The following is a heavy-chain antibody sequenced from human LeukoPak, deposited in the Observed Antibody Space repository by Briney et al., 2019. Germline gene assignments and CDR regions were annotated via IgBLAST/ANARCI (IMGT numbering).Heavy chain of an antibody. Sequence: PGGSLRLSCAASGFTFRSYEMNWVPQAPGKGLWWVSYITSSGNTIYYADSVKGRFTISRDNAKNSLYLEMNSLRAEDTAVYYCARANYYDISGYDYWGQGTLVTVSS. D-gene: IGHD3-22*01. CDR2: ITSSGNTI. CDR3: ARANYYDISGYDY. V-gene: IGHV3-48*03. CDR1: GFTFRSYE. J-gene: IGHJ4*02.